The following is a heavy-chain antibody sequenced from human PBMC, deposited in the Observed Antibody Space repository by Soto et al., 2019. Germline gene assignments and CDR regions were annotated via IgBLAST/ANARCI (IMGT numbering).Heavy chain of an antibody. V-gene: IGHV5-51*01. CDR2: IYPGDSDT. CDR3: ATTREGQLAAFDI. J-gene: IGHJ3*02. Sequence: GESLKISCNGSGYSFTIYCIGLVLQMPGKGLEWMGIIYPGDSDTRYSPSFQGQVTISADKSISTAYLQWSSLKASDTAMYYCATTREGQLAAFDIWGQGTMVTVSS. CDR1: GYSFTIYC. D-gene: IGHD6-6*01.